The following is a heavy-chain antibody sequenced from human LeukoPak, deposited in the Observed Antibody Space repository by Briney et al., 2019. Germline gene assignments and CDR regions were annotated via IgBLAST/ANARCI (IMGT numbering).Heavy chain of an antibody. CDR3: TRDRSGWAY. Sequence: PGEALKLSCASSGFTFSVSAMHGVRQAPGKGLEWVGRIRGKANSYATTYAASVKGRFTISRDDSNNTKYLQMNSLKSEDTAVYYCTRDRSGWAYWGQGTLVTVSS. CDR2: IRGKANSYAT. D-gene: IGHD3-22*01. V-gene: IGHV3-73*01. J-gene: IGHJ4*02. CDR1: GFTFSVSA.